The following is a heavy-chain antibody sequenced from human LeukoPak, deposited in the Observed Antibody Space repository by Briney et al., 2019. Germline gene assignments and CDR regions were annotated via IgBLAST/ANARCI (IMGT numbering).Heavy chain of an antibody. V-gene: IGHV3-33*06. CDR2: IWYDGSNK. J-gene: IGHJ4*02. CDR3: AKLGVGSTDYFDY. D-gene: IGHD1-26*01. Sequence: GGSLRLSCAASGFTFSNAWMSWVRQAPGKGLEWVAVIWYDGSNKYYADSVKGRFTISRDNSKNTLYLQMNSLRAEDTAVYYCAKLGVGSTDYFDYWGQGTLVTVSS. CDR1: GFTFSNAW.